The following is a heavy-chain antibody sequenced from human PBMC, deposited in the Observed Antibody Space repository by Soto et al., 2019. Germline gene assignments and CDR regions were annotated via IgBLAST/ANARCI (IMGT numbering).Heavy chain of an antibody. D-gene: IGHD3-10*01. CDR1: GYAFTGYF. Sequence: QVQLIQSGADVKNPGASVKVSCKASGYAFTGYFIHWGRQAPGQGLEWMAWINPKNGDSQSAQKFRCRVTLSMDPSIIPADMELGRLGSDDTAVYYCSRSSGSYSYYGLDVWGQVTTATVAS. J-gene: IGHJ6*01. CDR2: INPKNGDS. V-gene: IGHV1-2*02. CDR3: SRSSGSYSYYGLDV.